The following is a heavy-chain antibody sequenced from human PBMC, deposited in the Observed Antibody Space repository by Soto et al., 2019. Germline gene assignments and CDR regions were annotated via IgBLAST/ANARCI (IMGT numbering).Heavy chain of an antibody. CDR3: ARGDWLDP. Sequence: ETLSLTCTVSGGSISSYYWSWIRQPPGKGLEWIGYIYYSGSTNYNPSLKSRVTISVDTSKNQFSLKLSSVTAADTAVYYCARGDWLDPWGQGTLVTVSS. CDR2: IYYSGST. CDR1: GGSISSYY. V-gene: IGHV4-59*01. J-gene: IGHJ5*02.